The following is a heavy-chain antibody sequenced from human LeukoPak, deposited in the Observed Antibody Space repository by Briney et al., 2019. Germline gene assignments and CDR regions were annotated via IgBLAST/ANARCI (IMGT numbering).Heavy chain of an antibody. V-gene: IGHV3-74*01. J-gene: IGHJ6*02. CDR3: ARVLPSYYYGMDV. CDR2: SNSDGSST. CDR1: GFTFSSYW. Sequence: GGSLRLSCAASGFTFSSYWMHWVRQAPGKGLGWVSRSNSDGSSTSYADSVKGRFTISRDNAKNTRYLQMNSLSAEDPAVYYCARVLPSYYYGMDVWGQGTTVTVSS.